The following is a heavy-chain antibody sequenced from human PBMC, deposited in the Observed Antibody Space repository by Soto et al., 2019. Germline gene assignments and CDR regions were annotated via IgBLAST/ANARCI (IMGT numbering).Heavy chain of an antibody. CDR2: INHSGST. CDR1: GGSFSGYY. D-gene: IGHD3-10*01. Sequence: PSETLSLTCAVYGGSFSGYYWSWIRQPPGKGLEWIGEINHSGSTNYNPSLKSRVTISVDTSKNQFSLKLSSVTAADTAVYYCARGGQITMVRGPTLRYYYYYMDVWGKGTTVTVSS. CDR3: ARGGQITMVRGPTLRYYYYYMDV. V-gene: IGHV4-34*01. J-gene: IGHJ6*03.